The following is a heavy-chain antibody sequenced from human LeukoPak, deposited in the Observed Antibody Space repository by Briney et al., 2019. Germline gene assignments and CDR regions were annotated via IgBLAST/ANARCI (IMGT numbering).Heavy chain of an antibody. CDR2: IIPIFGTA. CDR3: AREVVGATTPRHAFDF. Sequence: ASVKVSCKASGGTFSSYAISWVRQAPGQGLEWMGGIIPIFGTANYAQKFQGRVTITTDESTSTAYMELSSLRSEDTAVYYCAREVVGATTPRHAFDFWGQGTMVTVSS. D-gene: IGHD1-26*01. CDR1: GGTFSSYA. V-gene: IGHV1-69*05. J-gene: IGHJ3*01.